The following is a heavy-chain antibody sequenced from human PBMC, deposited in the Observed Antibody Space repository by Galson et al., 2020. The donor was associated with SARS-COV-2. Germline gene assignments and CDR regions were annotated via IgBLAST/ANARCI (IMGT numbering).Heavy chain of an antibody. D-gene: IGHD4-17*01. Sequence: SETLSLTCTVSGGSISSYYWSWIRQPPGKGLEWIGYIFYSGSTKYNPSLKSRVIISVDTSINQFSLRVGSVTAADTAVYYCARLRPTAGIYPFDNWGQGTLVTVSS. J-gene: IGHJ4*02. CDR2: IFYSGST. CDR1: GGSISSYY. V-gene: IGHV4-59*01. CDR3: ARLRPTAGIYPFDN.